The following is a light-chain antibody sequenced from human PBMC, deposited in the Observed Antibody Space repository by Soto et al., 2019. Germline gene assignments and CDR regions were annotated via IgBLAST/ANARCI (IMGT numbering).Light chain of an antibody. CDR3: QQRINWPRT. J-gene: IGKJ1*01. V-gene: IGKV3-11*01. CDR2: DAS. Sequence: EVGLKHSSATLSLPQEERATLSCRASQSVSTFLAWYQQKPGQAPRLLIYDASNRATGIPARFSGSGSGTDFTLTITSLEPEDFAAYYCQQRINWPRTSGQGTKVDIK. CDR1: QSVSTF.